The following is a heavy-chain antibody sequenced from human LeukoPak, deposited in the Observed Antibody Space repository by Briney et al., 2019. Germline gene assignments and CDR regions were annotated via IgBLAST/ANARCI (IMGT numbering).Heavy chain of an antibody. CDR3: ARVSVTTRDYYNMDV. V-gene: IGHV1-46*01. CDR2: INPWGGST. Sequence: GASVKVSCKASGYTFTSYYMHWVRQAPGQGLEWMGIINPWGGSTSYAQKFQGRVTMTRDTSTSTVYMELSSLRSEGTAVYYCARVSVTTRDYYNMDVWGQGTTVTVSS. D-gene: IGHD4-17*01. CDR1: GYTFTSYY. J-gene: IGHJ6*02.